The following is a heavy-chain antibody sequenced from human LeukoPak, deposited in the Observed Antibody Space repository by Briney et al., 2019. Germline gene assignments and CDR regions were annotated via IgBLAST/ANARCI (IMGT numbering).Heavy chain of an antibody. V-gene: IGHV1-69*06. Sequence: SVKVSCKASGGTFSSYAISWVRQAPGQGLEWRGGIIPMFGTANYAQKFQGRVTITADKSTSTAYMELSSLRSEDTAVYYCACQVEVGATHRGFYYYMDVWGKGTTVTVSS. CDR1: GGTFSSYA. CDR2: IIPMFGTA. CDR3: ACQVEVGATHRGFYYYMDV. D-gene: IGHD1-26*01. J-gene: IGHJ6*03.